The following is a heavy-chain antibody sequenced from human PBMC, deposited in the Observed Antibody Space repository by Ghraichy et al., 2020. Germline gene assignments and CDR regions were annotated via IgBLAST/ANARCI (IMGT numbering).Heavy chain of an antibody. CDR1: GFSITTYH. CDR2: IYIDGST. J-gene: IGHJ4*02. CDR3: ATGRDSAKTVY. D-gene: IGHD2-15*01. V-gene: IGHV3-66*02. Sequence: GGSLRLSCAAPGFSITTYHMTWVRQAPGKGLEWVSSIYIDGSTYYAASVKGRFTISRDSSENTVYLQMNSLRTEDTAVYYCATGRDSAKTVYWGQGTLVTVSS.